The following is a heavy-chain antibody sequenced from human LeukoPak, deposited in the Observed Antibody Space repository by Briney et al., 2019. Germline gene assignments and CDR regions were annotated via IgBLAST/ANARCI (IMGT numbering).Heavy chain of an antibody. CDR2: IYYSGST. J-gene: IGHJ4*02. CDR3: ARLYRSSLGRVFDY. D-gene: IGHD3-10*01. V-gene: IGHV4-59*01. CDR1: GGSISSYY. Sequence: PSETLSLTCTVSGGSISSYYWSWIRQPPGKGLEWIGYIYYSGSTNYNPSLKSRVTISVDTSKNQFSLKLSSVTAADTAVYCARLYRSSLGRVFDYWGQGTLVTVSS.